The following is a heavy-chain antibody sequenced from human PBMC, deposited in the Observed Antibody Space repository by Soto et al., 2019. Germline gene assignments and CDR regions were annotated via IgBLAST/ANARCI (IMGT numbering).Heavy chain of an antibody. J-gene: IGHJ4*02. CDR3: AKSTDYYGSGSYSPHDY. CDR2: ISGSGGST. CDR1: GFTFSSYA. D-gene: IGHD3-10*01. Sequence: GGSLRLSCAASGFTFSSYAMSWVRQAPGKGLEWVSAISGSGGSTYYADSVKGRFTISRDNSKNTLYLQMNSLRAEDTAVYYCAKSTDYYGSGSYSPHDYWGQGTLVTVSS. V-gene: IGHV3-23*01.